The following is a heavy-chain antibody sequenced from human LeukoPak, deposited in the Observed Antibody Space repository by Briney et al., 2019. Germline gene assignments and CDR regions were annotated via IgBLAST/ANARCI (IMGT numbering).Heavy chain of an antibody. V-gene: IGHV3-21*01. D-gene: IGHD2-15*01. CDR2: ISSSSSYI. CDR3: ARAQPYCSGGSCPRATYYYGMDV. Sequence: GGSLRLSCAASGFTFSSYSMNWVRQAPGKGLEWVSSISSSSSYIYYADSVKGRFTISRDNAKNSLYLQMNSLRAEDTAVYYCARAQPYCSGGSCPRATYYYGMDVWGKGTTVTVSS. J-gene: IGHJ6*04. CDR1: GFTFSSYS.